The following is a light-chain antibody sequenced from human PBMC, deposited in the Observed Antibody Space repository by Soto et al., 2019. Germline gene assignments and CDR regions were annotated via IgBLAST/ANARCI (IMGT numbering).Light chain of an antibody. CDR2: DND. Sequence: QYVLTQPPAVSAAPGQKLTISCAGTTSNIGDNYVSWYQQVPGAAPKLLMYDNDKRPSGIPDRFSGSKSGTSATLGITGLQTGDEADYYCGTWDSSLSAVVFGGGTQLTVL. J-gene: IGLJ2*01. CDR1: TSNIGDNY. CDR3: GTWDSSLSAVV. V-gene: IGLV1-51*01.